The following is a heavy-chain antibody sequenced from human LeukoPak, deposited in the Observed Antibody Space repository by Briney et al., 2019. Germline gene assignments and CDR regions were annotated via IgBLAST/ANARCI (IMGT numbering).Heavy chain of an antibody. D-gene: IGHD6-13*01. CDR3: AMAYSSSWYYFDY. CDR1: GGSIRGYF. Sequence: PSETLSLTCTVSGGSIRGYFWTWLRHPPGQGREWMGNIYYSGSTNYNPSLESQVSIAVDPSKNQFSQRLSSVTAADTGVYYCAMAYSSSWYYFDYWGQGTLVTVSS. CDR2: IYYSGST. J-gene: IGHJ4*02. V-gene: IGHV4-59*01.